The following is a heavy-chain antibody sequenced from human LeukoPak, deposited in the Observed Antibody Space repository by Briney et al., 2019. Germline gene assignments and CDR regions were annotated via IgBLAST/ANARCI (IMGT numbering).Heavy chain of an antibody. CDR2: INPKSGDT. CDR3: ARVAGSIDY. D-gene: IGHD6-19*01. Sequence: ASVKVSCKAAGYTFTGYYMHWVRQAPGQGLEWMGWINPKSGDTNYAQKFQGRVTMTRDTSISTAYMELSRLRSEDTAVYYCARVAGSIDYWGQGTLVTVSS. CDR1: GYTFTGYY. J-gene: IGHJ4*02. V-gene: IGHV1-2*02.